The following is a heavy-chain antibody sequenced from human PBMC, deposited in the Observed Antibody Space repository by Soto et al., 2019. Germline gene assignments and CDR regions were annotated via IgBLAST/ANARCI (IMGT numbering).Heavy chain of an antibody. CDR3: ATVALDSGYDPVWYFDL. CDR2: ISSSGSTI. J-gene: IGHJ2*01. V-gene: IGHV3-11*01. D-gene: IGHD5-12*01. CDR1: GFTFSDYY. Sequence: QVQLVESGGGLVKPGGSLRLSCAASGFTFSDYYMSWIRQAPGKGLEWVSYISSSGSTIYYADSVKGRFTISRDNAKNSLYAQINSLRAEDTAVYYCATVALDSGYDPVWYFDLRGRGTLVTASS.